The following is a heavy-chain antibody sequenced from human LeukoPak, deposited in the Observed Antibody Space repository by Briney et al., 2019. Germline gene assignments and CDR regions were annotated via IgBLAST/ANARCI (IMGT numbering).Heavy chain of an antibody. Sequence: PSETLSLTCNVSGASFNYYYWSWIRQPAGKRLEWIGRVYLGGSTNYNPSLKSRVMMSLDKANNQFSLRLSSVTAADTATYYCARDHCDDAACYPFDRWGQGTLVTVSS. V-gene: IGHV4-4*07. CDR1: GASFNYYY. CDR3: ARDHCDDAACYPFDR. J-gene: IGHJ4*02. D-gene: IGHD2-21*01. CDR2: VYLGGST.